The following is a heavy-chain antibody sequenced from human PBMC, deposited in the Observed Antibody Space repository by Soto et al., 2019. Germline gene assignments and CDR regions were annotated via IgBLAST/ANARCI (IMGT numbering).Heavy chain of an antibody. V-gene: IGHV3-74*01. D-gene: IGHD1-7*01. Sequence: EVQLVESGGGLVQPGGSLRLSCEASGFSFSSHWMHWVRQAPGKGLVWVSRIYTDGSRADYADSVKGRFTISRDNAKNTAYLQLNGLGAEDTAVYYCARGARNYYYFDYWGQGNLVTVAS. CDR2: IYTDGSRA. CDR3: ARGARNYYYFDY. CDR1: GFSFSSHW. J-gene: IGHJ4*02.